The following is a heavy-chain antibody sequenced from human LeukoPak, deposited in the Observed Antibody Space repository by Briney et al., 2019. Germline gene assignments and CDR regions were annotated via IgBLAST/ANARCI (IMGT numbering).Heavy chain of an antibody. CDR1: GYSISSGYY. V-gene: IGHV4-38-2*02. Sequence: SETRSLTCTVSGYSISSGYYWGWIRQPPGKGLGWIGSIYHSGSTYYNPSLKSRVTISVDTSKNQFSLKLSSVTAADTAVYYCARDRVLLWFGEPPGAFDIWGQGTMVTVSS. CDR3: ARDRVLLWFGEPPGAFDI. J-gene: IGHJ3*02. CDR2: IYHSGST. D-gene: IGHD3-10*01.